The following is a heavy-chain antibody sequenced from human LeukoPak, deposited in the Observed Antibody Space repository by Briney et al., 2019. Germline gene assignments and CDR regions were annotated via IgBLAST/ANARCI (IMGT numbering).Heavy chain of an antibody. Sequence: PSETLSLTCTVSGGSISSYYCSWIRQPPGKGLEWIGYIYYTGSTNYNPSLKSRVTISVDTSKNQFSLKLSSVTAADTAVYYCARHQFSYDSSGYFDLWGRGTLVTVSS. V-gene: IGHV4-59*08. J-gene: IGHJ2*01. CDR3: ARHQFSYDSSGYFDL. D-gene: IGHD5-12*01. CDR1: GGSISSYY. CDR2: IYYTGST.